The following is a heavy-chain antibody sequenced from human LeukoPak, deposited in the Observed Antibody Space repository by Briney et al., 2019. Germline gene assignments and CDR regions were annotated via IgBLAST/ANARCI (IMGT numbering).Heavy chain of an antibody. CDR1: GGSISSYY. D-gene: IGHD6-19*01. CDR3: ARDASSGWFPYYYYYMDV. V-gene: IGHV4-4*07. J-gene: IGHJ6*03. CDR2: IYTSGST. Sequence: PSETLSLTCTVPGGSISSYYWSWIRQPAGKGLEWIGRIYTSGSTNYNPSLKSRVTMSVDTSKNQFSLKLSSATAADTAVYYCARDASSGWFPYYYYYMDVWGKGTTVTVSS.